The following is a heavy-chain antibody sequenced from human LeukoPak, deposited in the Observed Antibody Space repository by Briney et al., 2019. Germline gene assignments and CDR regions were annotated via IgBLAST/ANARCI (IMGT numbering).Heavy chain of an antibody. CDR2: ISGDGGGT. CDR1: GFTFSSFW. J-gene: IGHJ4*02. V-gene: IGHV3-23*01. D-gene: IGHD5-18*01. Sequence: GGSLRLSCAAAGFTFSSFWMHWVRQAPGKGLEWVSLISGDGGGTYYADSVKGRFTISKDNSKNTLYVQMNSLRAADTAVYYCAKAAGRGYNYGDYFDYWGQGTLVTVSS. CDR3: AKAAGRGYNYGDYFDY.